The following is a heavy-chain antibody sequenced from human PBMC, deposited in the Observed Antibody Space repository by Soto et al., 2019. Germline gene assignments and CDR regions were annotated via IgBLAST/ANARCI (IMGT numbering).Heavy chain of an antibody. CDR1: GFSLTTTRMG. CDR2: IYWVDDK. Sequence: QITLKESGPPLVRPAQTLTLTCAFFGFSLTTTRMGLAWIRQPPGRALEWLALIYWVDDKGYSPSLKNRLTVSKDTSTNRVVLTITNISPDDTGTYFCAHAGDFDLLSFDRWGPGTLVTVSS. J-gene: IGHJ4*02. V-gene: IGHV2-5*02. D-gene: IGHD2-15*01. CDR3: AHAGDFDLLSFDR.